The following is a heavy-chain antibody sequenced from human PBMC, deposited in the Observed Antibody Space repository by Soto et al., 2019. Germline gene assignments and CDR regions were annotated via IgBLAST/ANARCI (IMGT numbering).Heavy chain of an antibody. CDR2: IRGDGGQT. Sequence: VQLFASGGGSARPGGSLRLSCKASGFTFSSYGMGWVRQAPGKGLQWVSTIRGDGGQTHYTDSVKGRFSISRDNSKNTVYLQMDSLRAEDAAMYFCARDVGLDSDDFFAYWGQGTQVTVSS. V-gene: IGHV3-23*01. D-gene: IGHD3-9*01. J-gene: IGHJ4*02. CDR3: ARDVGLDSDDFFAY. CDR1: GFTFSSYG.